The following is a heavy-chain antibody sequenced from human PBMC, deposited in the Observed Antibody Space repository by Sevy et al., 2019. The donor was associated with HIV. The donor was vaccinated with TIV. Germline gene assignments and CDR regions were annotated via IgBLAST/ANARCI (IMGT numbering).Heavy chain of an antibody. CDR3: ARHGSQRDHPLDL. D-gene: IGHD2-21*02. CDR1: GGSISGYF. V-gene: IGHV4-59*08. J-gene: IGHJ4*02. CDR2: IHYSGNT. Sequence: SENLSLTCAVSGGSISGYFWSWIRQPPGKGLEFIGWIHYSGNTNFNASVSSRVSMSLDMSRNQFSLKLYTLTAADTAVYFCARHGSQRDHPLDLWGQGTLVTVSS.